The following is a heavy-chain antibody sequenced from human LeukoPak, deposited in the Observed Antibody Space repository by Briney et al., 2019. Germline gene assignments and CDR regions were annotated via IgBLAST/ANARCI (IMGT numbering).Heavy chain of an antibody. CDR1: GYTFPSFG. V-gene: IGHV1-18*01. D-gene: IGHD1-26*01. J-gene: IGHJ3*02. Sequence: ASVKVSCKASGYTFPSFGISWVRQAPGQGLEWMGWISAYNGNTNYAQQLQGRVTMTTDTSTSTAYMELRSLRSDDTAVYYCATDRATSRASFDIWGQGTMVTVSS. CDR2: ISAYNGNT. CDR3: ATDRATSRASFDI.